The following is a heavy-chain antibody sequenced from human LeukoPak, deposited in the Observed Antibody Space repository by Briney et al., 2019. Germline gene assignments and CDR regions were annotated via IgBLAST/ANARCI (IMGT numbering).Heavy chain of an antibody. CDR2: IYPGGNI. J-gene: IGHJ4*02. CDR1: EVTVTSNY. CDR3: AREETWFSTTWYYFDY. Sequence: GGSLRLSCAASEVTVTSNYMSWVRQAPGKGLQWVSVIYPGGNIYYADSVKGRFTISRDNSKNTLFLQMNSLRTEDTAVFYCAREETWFSTTWYYFDYWGQGTLVTVSS. V-gene: IGHV3-53*05. D-gene: IGHD2-2*01.